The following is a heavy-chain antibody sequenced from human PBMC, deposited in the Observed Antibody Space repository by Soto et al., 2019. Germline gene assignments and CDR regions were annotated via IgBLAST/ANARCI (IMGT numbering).Heavy chain of an antibody. J-gene: IGHJ4*02. CDR2: IYYSGST. V-gene: IGHV4-39*01. D-gene: IGHD3-9*01. CDR3: AKPRRSVERYFDWLLFLAY. CDR1: GGSISSSSYY. Sequence: SETMSLTCTVSGGSISSSSYYWGWIRQPPGKGLEWIGSIYYSGSTYYNPSLKSRVTISVDTSKNQFSLKLSSVTAADTAVYYCAKPRRSVERYFDWLLFLAYWAQGTLVPVSS.